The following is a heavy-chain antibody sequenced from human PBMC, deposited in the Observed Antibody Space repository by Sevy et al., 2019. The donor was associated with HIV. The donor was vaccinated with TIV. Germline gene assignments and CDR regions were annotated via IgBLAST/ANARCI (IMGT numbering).Heavy chain of an antibody. D-gene: IGHD6-13*01. V-gene: IGHV4-39*01. Sequence: QLSETLSLTCTVSGGSISSTDYYWGWIRQPPGKGLEWIGSIYYSGTTYYNPSLKSRVTISVDTSKNQFSLKLSSVTAADTAVYYCARRPQQLANSWYFDLWGRGTLVTVSS. J-gene: IGHJ2*01. CDR3: ARRPQQLANSWYFDL. CDR2: IYYSGTT. CDR1: GGSISSTDYY.